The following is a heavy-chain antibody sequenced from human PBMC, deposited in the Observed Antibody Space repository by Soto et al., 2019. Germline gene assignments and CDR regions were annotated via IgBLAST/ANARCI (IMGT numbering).Heavy chain of an antibody. V-gene: IGHV4-34*01. J-gene: IGHJ4*02. CDR3: ARSTKRRQADY. CDR2: INHSGST. Sequence: QVQLQQWGAGLLKPSETLSLTCAVYGGSFSGYYWSWIRQPPGKGLEWIGEINHSGSTNYNPSLKSRVTISVDTSKNQFSLKLSSVTAADTAVYYCARSTKRRQADYWGQGTLVTVSS. CDR1: GGSFSGYY.